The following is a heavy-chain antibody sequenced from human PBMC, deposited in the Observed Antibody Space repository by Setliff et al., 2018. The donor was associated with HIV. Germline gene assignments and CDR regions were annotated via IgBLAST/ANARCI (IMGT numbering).Heavy chain of an antibody. CDR3: ARVVDRDYDFWSAYEY. CDR1: GYTFTAHH. CDR2: IIPKSGGT. V-gene: IGHV1-2*02. D-gene: IGHD3-3*01. J-gene: IGHJ4*02. Sequence: ASVKVSCKSSGYTFTAHHIHWVRQAPGQGPEWMGWIIPKSGGTSYAEKFRGRVTMTRDTSLSTAYMELSWLTSDDTAVYYCARVVDRDYDFWSAYEYWGQGTMVTVS.